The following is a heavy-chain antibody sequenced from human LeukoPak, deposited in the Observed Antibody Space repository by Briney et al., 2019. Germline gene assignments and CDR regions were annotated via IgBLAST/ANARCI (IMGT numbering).Heavy chain of an antibody. CDR3: ARGLWYYGMDV. CDR2: INHSGST. V-gene: IGHV4-34*01. D-gene: IGHD2-21*01. CDR1: GGSFSGYY. Sequence: PSETLSLTCAVYGGSFSGYYWSWIRQPPGKGLEWIGEINHSGSTNYNPSLKSRVTISVGTSKNQFSLKLSSVTAADTAVYYCARGLWYYGMDVWGQGTTVTVSS. J-gene: IGHJ6*02.